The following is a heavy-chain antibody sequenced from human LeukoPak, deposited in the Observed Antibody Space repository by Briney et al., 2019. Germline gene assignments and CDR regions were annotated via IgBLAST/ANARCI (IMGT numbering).Heavy chain of an antibody. Sequence: GGSLRLSCAASGFTFSNYAMHWVRQAPGKGLEWVAVISYDGTSKFYADSVKGRLTISRDNSKNTLYLQMNSLRPEDTAVYYCARTENYYGSGTSPWFDPWGQGTLVTVSS. J-gene: IGHJ5*02. CDR3: ARTENYYGSGTSPWFDP. CDR1: GFTFSNYA. D-gene: IGHD3-10*01. CDR2: ISYDGTSK. V-gene: IGHV3-30-3*01.